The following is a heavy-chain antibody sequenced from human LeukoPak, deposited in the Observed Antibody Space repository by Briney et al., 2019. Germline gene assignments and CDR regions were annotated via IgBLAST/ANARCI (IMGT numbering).Heavy chain of an antibody. CDR2: INHSGST. CDR1: GGSFSGYY. V-gene: IGHV4-34*01. Sequence: SETLSLTCAVYGGSFSGYYWSWIRQPPGKGLEWIGDINHSGSTNYNPSLKSRVTISVDTSKNQFSLKPSSVTAADAGVYYCARSAPVGATSPFDYWGQGTLVTVSS. J-gene: IGHJ4*02. D-gene: IGHD2-15*01. CDR3: ARSAPVGATSPFDY.